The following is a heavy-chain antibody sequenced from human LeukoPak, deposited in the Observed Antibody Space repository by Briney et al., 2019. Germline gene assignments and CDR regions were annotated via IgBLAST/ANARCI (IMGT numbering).Heavy chain of an antibody. Sequence: SETLSLTCTVSGGSISSYYWSWIRQPPGKGLEWIGYIYYSGSTNYNPSLKSRVTISVDTSENQFSLKLSSVTAADTAVYYCAKSHGYGLVDIWGQGTMVTVSS. V-gene: IGHV4-59*01. J-gene: IGHJ3*02. CDR3: AKSHGYGLVDI. CDR2: IYYSGST. D-gene: IGHD3-10*01. CDR1: GGSISSYY.